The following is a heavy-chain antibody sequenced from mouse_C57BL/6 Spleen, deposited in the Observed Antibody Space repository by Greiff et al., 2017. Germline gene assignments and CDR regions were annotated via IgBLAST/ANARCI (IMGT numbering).Heavy chain of an antibody. Sequence: QVQLKQPGAELVKPGASVKMSCKASGYTFTSYWITWVKQRPGQGLEWIGDIYPGSGSTNYNEKFKSKATLTVDTSSSTAYMQLSSLTSEDSAVYYCARRPNYYGSSYFDYWGQGTTLTVSS. CDR1: GYTFTSYW. V-gene: IGHV1-55*01. J-gene: IGHJ2*01. D-gene: IGHD1-1*01. CDR3: ARRPNYYGSSYFDY. CDR2: IYPGSGST.